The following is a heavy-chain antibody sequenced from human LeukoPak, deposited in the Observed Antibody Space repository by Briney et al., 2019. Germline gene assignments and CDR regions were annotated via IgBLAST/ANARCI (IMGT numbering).Heavy chain of an antibody. Sequence: PSETLSLTCAVYGGSFSGYYWSWIRQPPGKGLEWIGEINHSGSTNYNPSLKSRVTISVDTSKNQFSLKLSSVTAADTAVYYCARASYYDFWSGYYYPSNPFDYWGQGALVTVSS. D-gene: IGHD3-3*01. CDR1: GGSFSGYY. CDR3: ARASYYDFWSGYYYPSNPFDY. J-gene: IGHJ4*02. V-gene: IGHV4-34*01. CDR2: INHSGST.